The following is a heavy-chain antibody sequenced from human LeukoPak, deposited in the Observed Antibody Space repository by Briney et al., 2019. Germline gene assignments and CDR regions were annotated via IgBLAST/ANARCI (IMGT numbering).Heavy chain of an antibody. CDR3: ARADGSSSGPSGWFDP. J-gene: IGHJ5*02. Sequence: ASVKVSCKVSGYTLTELSMHWVRQAPGKGLEWMGGFDPEDGETIYAQKFQGRVTMTRDMSTSTVYMELSSLRSEDTAVYYCARADGSSSGPSGWFDPWGQGTLVTVSS. D-gene: IGHD6-19*01. CDR1: GYTLTELS. CDR2: FDPEDGET. V-gene: IGHV1-24*01.